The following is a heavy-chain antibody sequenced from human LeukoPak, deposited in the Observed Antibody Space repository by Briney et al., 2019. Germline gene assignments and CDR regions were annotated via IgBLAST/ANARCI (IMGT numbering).Heavy chain of an antibody. CDR2: INHSGST. CDR1: GGSFSGYY. Sequence: SETLSLTCAVYGGSFSGYYWSWIRQPPGKGLEWIGEINHSGSTNYNPSLKSRVTISVDTSKNHFSLKLSSVTAADTAVYYCASLYSSGWPDYWGQGTLVTVSS. CDR3: ASLYSSGWPDY. V-gene: IGHV4-34*01. J-gene: IGHJ4*02. D-gene: IGHD6-19*01.